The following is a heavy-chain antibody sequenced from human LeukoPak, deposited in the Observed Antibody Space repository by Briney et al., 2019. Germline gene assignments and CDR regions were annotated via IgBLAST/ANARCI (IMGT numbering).Heavy chain of an antibody. J-gene: IGHJ4*02. CDR1: GFIFSSYG. CDR2: IRYDGSNK. V-gene: IGHV3-30*02. Sequence: KAGGSLRLSCAASGFIFSSYGMHWVRQAPGKGLEWVAFIRYDGSNKYYADSVKGRFTISRDNSKNTLYLQMNSLRAEDTAVYYCAKDWSPASGRGGYFDYWGQGTLVTVSS. D-gene: IGHD6-13*01. CDR3: AKDWSPASGRGGYFDY.